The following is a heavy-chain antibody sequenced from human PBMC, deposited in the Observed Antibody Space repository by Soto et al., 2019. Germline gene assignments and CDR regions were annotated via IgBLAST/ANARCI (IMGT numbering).Heavy chain of an antibody. J-gene: IGHJ5*02. CDR3: AREVKSYYGSGSYYPRERMITP. V-gene: IGHV4-31*03. Sequence: QVQLQESGPGLVKPSQTLSLTCTVSGGSISSADYYWTWIRQHPGKGLEWIGHIHYSGTTSYNPSLKSRLTMSVDTSRTHFSLKLSSVTAADTAVYYCAREVKSYYGSGSYYPRERMITPWGQGTLVTVSS. CDR2: IHYSGTT. CDR1: GGSISSADYY. D-gene: IGHD3-10*01.